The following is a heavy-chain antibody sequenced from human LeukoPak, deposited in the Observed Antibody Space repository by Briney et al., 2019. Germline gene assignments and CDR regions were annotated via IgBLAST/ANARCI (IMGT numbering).Heavy chain of an antibody. D-gene: IGHD3-22*01. J-gene: IGHJ4*02. Sequence: ASVKVSCRASGGSFSSYVITWVRQAPGQGLEWMGRIIPVLGVSNFAQKFQGRVTITADKSTNTAHMELSRLESGDTAVYYCARGGSTRATYYDSSGYYYFDYWGQGTLVTVSS. CDR1: GGSFSSYV. CDR3: ARGGSTRATYYDSSGYYYFDY. CDR2: IIPVLGVS. V-gene: IGHV1-69*04.